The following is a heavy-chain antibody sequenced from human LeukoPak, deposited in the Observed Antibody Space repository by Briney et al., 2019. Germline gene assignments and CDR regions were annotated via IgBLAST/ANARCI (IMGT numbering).Heavy chain of an antibody. D-gene: IGHD3-16*01. Sequence: GGSLRLSCAASGFTFSDYYMSWIRQAPGKGLEWVSAISGSGGSTYYADPVKGRFTISRDNSKNTLYLQMNSLRAEDTAVYYCAKVDDYSFDYWGQGTLVTVSS. CDR2: ISGSGGST. V-gene: IGHV3-23*01. CDR1: GFTFSDYY. J-gene: IGHJ4*02. CDR3: AKVDDYSFDY.